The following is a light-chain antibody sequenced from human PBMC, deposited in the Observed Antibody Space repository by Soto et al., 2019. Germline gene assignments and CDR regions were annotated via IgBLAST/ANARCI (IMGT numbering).Light chain of an antibody. J-gene: IGKJ1*01. CDR2: AAS. CDR1: QGIRNE. V-gene: IGKV1-6*01. Sequence: ATQMTQSPSSLSASVGDTVTITCRASQGIRNELAWYQQAPGKAPKLLIYAASSVQSGVPSRFSGSGSDTDFTLTISSLQPEDFATYYCLQDFDYPRTFGQGTKVDI. CDR3: LQDFDYPRT.